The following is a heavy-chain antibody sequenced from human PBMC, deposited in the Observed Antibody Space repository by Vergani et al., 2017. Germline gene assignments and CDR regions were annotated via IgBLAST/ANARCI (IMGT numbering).Heavy chain of an antibody. D-gene: IGHD4-17*01. CDR2: IYYSGST. CDR1: GGSISSYY. V-gene: IGHV4-59*01. Sequence: QVQLQESGPGLVKPSETLSLTCTVSGGSISSYYWSWIRQPPGKGLEWIGYIYYSGSTNYNPSLKSRVTISVDTSKNQFSLKLSSVTAADTAVYYCARANPYGDYGGWWFDPWGQGTLVTVSS. CDR3: ARANPYGDYGGWWFDP. J-gene: IGHJ5*02.